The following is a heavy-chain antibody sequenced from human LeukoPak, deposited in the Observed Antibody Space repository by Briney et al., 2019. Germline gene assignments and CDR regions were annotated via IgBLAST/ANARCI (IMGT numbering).Heavy chain of an antibody. CDR3: ARGYSSGWDGDFDY. D-gene: IGHD6-19*01. CDR1: GGSISSYY. J-gene: IGHJ4*02. V-gene: IGHV4-59*01. CDR2: IYYSGST. Sequence: SETLSLTCTVSGGSISSYYWSWIRQPPGKGLEWIGYIYYSGSTNYNPSLKSRVTILVDTSKNQFSLKLSSVTAADTAVYYCARGYSSGWDGDFDYWGQGTLVTVSS.